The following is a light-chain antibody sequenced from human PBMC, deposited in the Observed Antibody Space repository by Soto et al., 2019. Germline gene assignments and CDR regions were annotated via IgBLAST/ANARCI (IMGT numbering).Light chain of an antibody. CDR3: QKYDKWPWT. CDR2: GAS. J-gene: IGKJ1*01. V-gene: IGKV3-15*01. CDR1: QSISSW. Sequence: MTQSPSTLSASVGDRVTITCRASQSISSWLAWYQQTPGQAPRLLIYGASTRATDVPARFSGSGSGTEFTLTISSLQSEDFAVYYCQKYDKWPWTFGQGTKVEIK.